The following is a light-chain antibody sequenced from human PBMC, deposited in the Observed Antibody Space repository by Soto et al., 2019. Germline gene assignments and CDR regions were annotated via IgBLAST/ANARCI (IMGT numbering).Light chain of an antibody. CDR3: QQYYGTPWT. CDR2: WAS. CDR1: QSVLYSSNNKNY. J-gene: IGKJ1*01. V-gene: IGKV4-1*01. Sequence: DIVMTQSPGSLAVSLGERATINCKSSQSVLYSSNNKNYLAWYQQKPGQPPKLLIYWASTRESGVPDRFSGSGSGTDFTRTISSLQAEDVAVYYCQQYYGTPWTFGQGTKVEI.